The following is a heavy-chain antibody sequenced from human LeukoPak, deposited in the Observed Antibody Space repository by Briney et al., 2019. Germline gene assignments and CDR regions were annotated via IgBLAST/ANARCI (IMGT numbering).Heavy chain of an antibody. CDR2: ISSSGSTI. J-gene: IGHJ6*04. CDR3: AELGITMIGGV. CDR1: GFTLSDYY. D-gene: IGHD3-10*02. Sequence: GGSLRLSCAASGFTLSDYYVSWIRQAPGKGLEWVSYISSSGSTIYYADSVKGRFTISRDNAKNSLYLQMSSLRAEDTAVYYCAELGITMIGGVWGKGTTVTISS. V-gene: IGHV3-11*04.